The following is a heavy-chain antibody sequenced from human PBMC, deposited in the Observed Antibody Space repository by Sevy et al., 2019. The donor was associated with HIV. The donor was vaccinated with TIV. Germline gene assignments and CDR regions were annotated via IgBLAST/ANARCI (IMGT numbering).Heavy chain of an antibody. Sequence: GGSLRLSCAASGFIFSNHGMHWVRQAPGKGLEWVARIWYDGSDTYYGESVKGRFTISRDNSKNTVDLQMNSLRVEDTAVYYRARDVDSNYDGIDAWGQGTTVTVSS. D-gene: IGHD4-4*01. V-gene: IGHV3-33*01. CDR2: IWYDGSDT. CDR1: GFIFSNHG. J-gene: IGHJ6*02. CDR3: ARDVDSNYDGIDA.